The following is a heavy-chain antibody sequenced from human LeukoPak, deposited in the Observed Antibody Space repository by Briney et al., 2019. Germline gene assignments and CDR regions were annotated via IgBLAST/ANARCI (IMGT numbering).Heavy chain of an antibody. CDR3: AKARTPYNSGFDY. D-gene: IGHD6-19*01. V-gene: IGHV3-23*01. J-gene: IGHJ4*02. CDR1: GFTFTDYA. CDR2: ISASGSTT. Sequence: GGSLRLSCAASGFTFTDYAIGWVRQAPGQGLGWASTISASGSTTYYADSVRGRFTISRDNSKNTLSLQMSSLRAEDTAVYYCAKARTPYNSGFDYWGQGTLVAVSS.